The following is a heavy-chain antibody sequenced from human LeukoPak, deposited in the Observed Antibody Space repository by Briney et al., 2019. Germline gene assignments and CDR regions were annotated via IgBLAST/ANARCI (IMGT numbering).Heavy chain of an antibody. Sequence: PSQALSLTCTVSGDSLTSGSRYWSWIRQPAGKGLESLGHFYSSTRTTYNPSLESRVTISGDTAKNQFSLKLDSVTAADTAVYFCARCMSELDYGDYAYYYHMDVWGKGTTVTVSS. V-gene: IGHV4-61*09. CDR2: FYSSTRT. CDR1: GDSLTSGSRY. J-gene: IGHJ6*04. D-gene: IGHD4-17*01. CDR3: ARCMSELDYGDYAYYYHMDV.